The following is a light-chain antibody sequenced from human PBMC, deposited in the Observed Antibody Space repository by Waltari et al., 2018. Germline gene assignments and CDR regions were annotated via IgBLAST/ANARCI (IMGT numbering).Light chain of an antibody. Sequence: QSALPQPASVSGSPGQSITLSCPRPTRDLCGYNSVSCYQQHPGKAPKLIIFDVSSRPSGVSNRFSGSKSANTASLIISGLQAEDEADYYCCSFTSSSTWVFGGGTKLTVL. CDR1: TRDLCGYNS. J-gene: IGLJ3*02. V-gene: IGLV2-14*03. CDR3: CSFTSSSTWV. CDR2: DVS.